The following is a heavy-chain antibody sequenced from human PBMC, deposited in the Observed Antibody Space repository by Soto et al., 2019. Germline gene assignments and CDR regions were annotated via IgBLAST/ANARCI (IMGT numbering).Heavy chain of an antibody. V-gene: IGHV3-30-3*01. D-gene: IGHD3-16*01. Sequence: QVQLVESGGGVVQPGRSLRLSCATSGFTFSSYAMNWVRQAPGKGLEWVAVISYDGSNKYYADSVKGRFTISRDNSKNTLYLQMNSLRGEDTAVYYCARDRGSRNAEYFQHWGQGILVTVSS. CDR3: ARDRGSRNAEYFQH. CDR1: GFTFSSYA. J-gene: IGHJ1*01. CDR2: ISYDGSNK.